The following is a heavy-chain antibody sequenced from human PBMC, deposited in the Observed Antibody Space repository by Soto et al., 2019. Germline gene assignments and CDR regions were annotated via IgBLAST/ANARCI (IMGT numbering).Heavy chain of an antibody. V-gene: IGHV4-39*01. Sequence: PSETLSLTCTVSGGSISSSSYYWGWIRQPPGKGLEWIGSIYYSGSTYYNPSLKSRVTISVDTSKNQFSLKLSSVTAADTAVYYRATRTHILAAAGSEYFQHWGQGTLVTVYS. CDR3: ATRTHILAAAGSEYFQH. CDR1: GGSISSSSYY. CDR2: IYYSGST. D-gene: IGHD6-13*01. J-gene: IGHJ1*01.